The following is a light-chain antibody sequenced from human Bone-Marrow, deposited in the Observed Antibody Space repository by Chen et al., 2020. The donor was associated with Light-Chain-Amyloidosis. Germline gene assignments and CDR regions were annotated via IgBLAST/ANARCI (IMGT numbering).Light chain of an antibody. CDR3: QHCGRSVA. CDR1: QSISGGS. J-gene: IGKJ4*01. Sequence: EIVLTQSPGTLSLSSGERATLFCRASQSISGGSLAWYQLKPGRTPRLLVYSVSITATGVPDRFSGGGSRTDFTLNISRLEPEDFTVCNCQHCGRSVACGGGTKLGI. CDR2: SVS. V-gene: IGKV3-20*01.